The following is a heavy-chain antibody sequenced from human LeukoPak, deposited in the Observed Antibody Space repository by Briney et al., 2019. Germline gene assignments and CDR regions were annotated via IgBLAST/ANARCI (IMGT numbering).Heavy chain of an antibody. V-gene: IGHV3-23*01. J-gene: IGHJ4*02. CDR3: AKGGLTYFDS. CDR1: GFTFSSYA. Sequence: PGGSLRLSCAASGFTFSSYAMSWVRQAPGKGMEWVSSISGSADRTYYPDSVKGRFTISRDNSKNTVYLQMNSLRVDDTALYYCAKGGLTYFDSWGQGTLVTVSS. D-gene: IGHD4/OR15-4a*01. CDR2: ISGSADRT.